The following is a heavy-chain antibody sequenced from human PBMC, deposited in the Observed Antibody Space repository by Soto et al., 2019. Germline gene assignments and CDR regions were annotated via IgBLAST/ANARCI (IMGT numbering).Heavy chain of an antibody. J-gene: IGHJ6*02. Sequence: EVQLLESGGGLVRTGESLRLSCAASGFTFSHYVLSWVRQAPGRGLEWVSSISGSGSSVYLADSVRGRFTMSRDLSRNTVSLQMHRLRAEDTAIYYCAKVRASYLSASYFYYGLDVWGQGTTVTVSS. CDR1: GFTFSHYV. D-gene: IGHD3-10*01. CDR2: ISGSGSSV. CDR3: AKVRASYLSASYFYYGLDV. V-gene: IGHV3-23*01.